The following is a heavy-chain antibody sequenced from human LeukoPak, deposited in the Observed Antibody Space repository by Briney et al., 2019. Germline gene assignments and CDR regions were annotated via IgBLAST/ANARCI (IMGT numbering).Heavy chain of an antibody. CDR2: ISSSSSYI. CDR1: GFTFSSYS. Sequence: GGSLILSCAASGFTFSSYSMNWVRQAPGKGLEWVSSISSSSSYIYYADSLEGRFTISRDNVRNSLYLQMNSLRAEDTAVYYCAGDYEGNLAFDIWGQGTMVTVSS. D-gene: IGHD4-23*01. V-gene: IGHV3-21*01. CDR3: AGDYEGNLAFDI. J-gene: IGHJ3*02.